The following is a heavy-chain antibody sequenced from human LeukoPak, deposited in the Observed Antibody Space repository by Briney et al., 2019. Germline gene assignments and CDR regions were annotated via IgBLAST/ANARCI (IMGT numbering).Heavy chain of an antibody. V-gene: IGHV3-23*01. CDR2: ISGSGVGT. J-gene: IGHJ1*01. D-gene: IGHD4-17*01. CDR3: AKEIYGDSTGGRFQH. Sequence: PGGSLRLSCAASRFTFSSYAMSWVRQAPGKGLEWVSVISGSGVGTYYADSVKGRFTISRDNSKNTLYLQMNSLRAEDTAVYYCAKEIYGDSTGGRFQHWGQGTLVTVSS. CDR1: RFTFSSYA.